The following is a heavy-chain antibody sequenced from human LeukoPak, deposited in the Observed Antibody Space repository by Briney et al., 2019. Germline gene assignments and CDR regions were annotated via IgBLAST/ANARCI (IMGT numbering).Heavy chain of an antibody. CDR3: ASGVVVTAWNWFDP. CDR1: GFTFSSYA. V-gene: IGHV3-23*01. J-gene: IGHJ5*02. D-gene: IGHD2-21*02. CDR2: ISGSGGRT. Sequence: PGGSLRLSCAASGFTFSSYAMSWVRQAPGKGLEWVSAISGSGGRTYYAVSVKGRFPISRDNSKNTLYLQMNSLRAEDTAVYYCASGVVVTAWNWFDPWGQGTLVTVSS.